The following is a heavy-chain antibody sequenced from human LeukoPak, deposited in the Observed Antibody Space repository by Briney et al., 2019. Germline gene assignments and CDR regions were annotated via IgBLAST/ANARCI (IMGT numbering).Heavy chain of an antibody. D-gene: IGHD3-9*01. CDR1: GFTFDDYA. CDR2: ISWNSGTI. J-gene: IGHJ2*01. CDR3: AKAKYYDILTGPTNHWHFDL. Sequence: GGSLRLSCAVSGFTFDDYAMHWVRQESGKGLEGVSGISWNSGTIVYADSVKGRFTTSRDNAKNSPFLQMNSLRPEDTALYYCAKAKYYDILTGPTNHWHFDLWGRGTLVAVSS. V-gene: IGHV3-9*01.